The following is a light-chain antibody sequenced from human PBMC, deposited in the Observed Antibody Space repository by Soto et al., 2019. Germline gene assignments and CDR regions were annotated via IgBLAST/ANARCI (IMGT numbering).Light chain of an antibody. CDR3: QVWDINSDVV. CDR2: DDS. Sequence: SYELTQPPSESGAPGQTASITCGGNYIGSRSVHWYQQKPGQAPVLVVHDDSDRPSGIPERFSGSKSENTATLTISRVEAGDDADFYCQVWDINSDVVFGGGTQLTVL. V-gene: IGLV3-21*02. CDR1: YIGSRS. J-gene: IGLJ2*01.